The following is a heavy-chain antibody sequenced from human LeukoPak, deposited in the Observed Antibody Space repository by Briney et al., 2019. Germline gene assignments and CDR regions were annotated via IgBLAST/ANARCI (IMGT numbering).Heavy chain of an antibody. V-gene: IGHV4-39*07. CDR1: GGSISSSSYY. Sequence: SETLSLTCTVSGGSISSSSYYWGWIRQPPGKGLEWIGSIYYSGSTYYNPSLKSRVTISVDTSKNQFSLKLSSVTAADTAVYYCARVGKNYDFWSGYFCYWGQGTLVTVSS. CDR3: ARVGKNYDFWSGYFCY. CDR2: IYYSGST. D-gene: IGHD3-3*01. J-gene: IGHJ4*02.